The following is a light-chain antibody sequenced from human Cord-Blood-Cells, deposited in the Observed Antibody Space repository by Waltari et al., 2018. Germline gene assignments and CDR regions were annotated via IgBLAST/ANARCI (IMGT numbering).Light chain of an antibody. J-gene: IGKJ2*01. CDR2: GAS. CDR1: QSVSSSY. Sequence: EIVLTQSPGTLSLSPGERATLSCRASQSVSSSYLAWYQQKPGQAPRLLIYGASSRATGIPDRFSGSGSGTDFTLTISRLEPEDFAVYYCQQYGSSSYPFGQGTKPE. V-gene: IGKV3-20*01. CDR3: QQYGSSSYP.